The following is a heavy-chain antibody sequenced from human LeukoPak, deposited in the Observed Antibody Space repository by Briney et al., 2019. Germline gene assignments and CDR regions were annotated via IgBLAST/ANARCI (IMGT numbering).Heavy chain of an antibody. CDR3: GRTDIVVVVAATPAAQFDY. CDR1: GYSFSSYG. V-gene: IGHV1-18*01. J-gene: IGHJ4*02. Sequence: ASVKVSCKASGYSFSSYGINWVRQAPGQGLEWMGWISGYNGNTNYAQKLQGRVTMTTDTSTSTAYMELRSLRSDDTAVYYCGRTDIVVVVAATPAAQFDYWGQGTLVTVSS. CDR2: ISGYNGNT. D-gene: IGHD2-15*01.